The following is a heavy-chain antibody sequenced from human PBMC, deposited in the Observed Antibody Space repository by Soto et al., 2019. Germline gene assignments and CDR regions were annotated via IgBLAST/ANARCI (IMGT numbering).Heavy chain of an antibody. J-gene: IGHJ4*02. Sequence: PSETLSLTSIVSGDNISSSSYYWGWIRQPPGKGLEWIGSIYYTGSTYYNPSLKSRVTIFVDTSKNQFSLKLSSVTAADTAVYYCARHTVGRFDYWGQGTLVTVSS. V-gene: IGHV4-39*01. CDR1: GDNISSSSYY. CDR3: ARHTVGRFDY. CDR2: IYYTGST. D-gene: IGHD4-17*01.